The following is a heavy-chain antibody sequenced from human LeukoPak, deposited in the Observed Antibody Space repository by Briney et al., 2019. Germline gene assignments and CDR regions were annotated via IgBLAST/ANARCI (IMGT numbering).Heavy chain of an antibody. Sequence: GGSLRLSCAASGFTFDDYAMHWVRQAPGKGLEWVSGISWNSGSIGYADSVKGRFTISRDNAKNSLYLQMNSLRAEDTALYYCAKDINDYGDYGGVYWGQGTLVTVSS. V-gene: IGHV3-9*01. J-gene: IGHJ4*02. CDR3: AKDINDYGDYGGVY. CDR1: GFTFDDYA. D-gene: IGHD4-17*01. CDR2: ISWNSGSI.